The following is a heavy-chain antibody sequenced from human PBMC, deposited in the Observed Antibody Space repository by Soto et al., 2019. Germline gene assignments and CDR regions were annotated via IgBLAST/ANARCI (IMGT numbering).Heavy chain of an antibody. Sequence: EVQLLQSGGALGQPGGSLRLSCAASGFTFSSYEMNWVRQAPGKGLEWVSYISSTGTSMDYADSVKGRFTISRDNAKNSLFLQLNSLRDEDTAVYYCARETHFIDYWGQGTLVSVSA. J-gene: IGHJ4*02. CDR3: ARETHFIDY. CDR2: ISSTGTSM. V-gene: IGHV3-48*03. CDR1: GFTFSSYE.